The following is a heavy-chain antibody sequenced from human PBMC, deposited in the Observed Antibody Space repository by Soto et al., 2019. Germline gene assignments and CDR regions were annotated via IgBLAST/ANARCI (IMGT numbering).Heavy chain of an antibody. D-gene: IGHD1-26*01. J-gene: IGHJ5*02. CDR2: IYWDDDK. Sequence: QITLKESGPTLVKPTQTLTLTCTFSGLSLSTSGEAVGWIRQPPGKALGWLARIYWDDDKRYNPTLQTRLTITKDTSKNQVVLTLTNMDPVDTATYYCAHYVSTSPAGWFDPWGQGILVTVSS. CDR3: AHYVSTSPAGWFDP. CDR1: GLSLSTSGEA. V-gene: IGHV2-5*02.